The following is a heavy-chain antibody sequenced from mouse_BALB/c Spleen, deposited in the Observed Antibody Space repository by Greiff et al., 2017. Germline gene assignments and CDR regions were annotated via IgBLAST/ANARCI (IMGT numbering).Heavy chain of an antibody. CDR2: INSNGGST. V-gene: IGHV5-6-3*01. CDR1: GFTFSSYG. D-gene: IGHD1-1*01. Sequence: LVESGGGLVQPGGSLKLSCAASGFTFSSYGMSWVRQTPDKRLELVATINSNGGSTYYPDSVKGRFTISRDNAKNTLYLQMSSLKSEDTAMYYCARLRRSFFDYWGQGTTLTVSS. J-gene: IGHJ2*01. CDR3: ARLRRSFFDY.